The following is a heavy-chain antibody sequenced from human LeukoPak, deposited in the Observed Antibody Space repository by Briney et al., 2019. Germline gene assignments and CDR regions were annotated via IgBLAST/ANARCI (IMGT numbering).Heavy chain of an antibody. J-gene: IGHJ6*03. D-gene: IGHD3-22*01. CDR1: GGSISSYY. V-gene: IGHV4-59*01. Sequence: SETLSLTCTVSGGSISSYYWSWIRQPPGKGLKWIGNIYYSGYTTYNPSLKSRVTISVDTSKNQFSLKLSSVTAADTAVYYCTRGSIAYYYMDVWGKGTTVTISS. CDR2: IYYSGYT. CDR3: TRGSIAYYYMDV.